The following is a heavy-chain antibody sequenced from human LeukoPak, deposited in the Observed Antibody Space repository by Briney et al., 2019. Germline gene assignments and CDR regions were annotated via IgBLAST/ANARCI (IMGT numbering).Heavy chain of an antibody. D-gene: IGHD2-8*01. Sequence: PSETLSLTCTVSGGSISSGGYYWSWIRQHPGKGLEWIGYIYYSGSTYYNPPLKSRVTISVDTSKNQFSLRLSSVTAADTAVYFCAKWASDNRAFDLWGQGTLVTVSS. CDR2: IYYSGST. CDR3: AKWASDNRAFDL. V-gene: IGHV4-31*03. CDR1: GGSISSGGYY. J-gene: IGHJ4*02.